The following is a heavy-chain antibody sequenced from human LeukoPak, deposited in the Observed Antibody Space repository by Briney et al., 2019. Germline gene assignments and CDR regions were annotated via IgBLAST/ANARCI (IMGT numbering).Heavy chain of an antibody. D-gene: IGHD3-22*01. CDR3: ARGDYYDSSGLDY. J-gene: IGHJ4*02. V-gene: IGHV5-51*01. CDR2: IYPGDSDT. Sequence: PGESLKISCKGSGYSFTSYWIGWVRQMPGKGLEWMGVIYPGDSDTRYSPSFQGQVTSSADKSISTAYLQWSSLKASDTAMYYCARGDYYDSSGLDYWGQGTLVTVSS. CDR1: GYSFTSYW.